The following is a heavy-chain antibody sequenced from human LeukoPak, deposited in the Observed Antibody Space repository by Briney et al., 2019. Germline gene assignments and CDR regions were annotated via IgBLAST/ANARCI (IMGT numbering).Heavy chain of an antibody. CDR1: VYTFTRYG. CDR2: ISAYNGNT. Sequence: ASVKVSCKASVYTFTRYGISWVRQAPGQGLEWMGWISAYNGNTNYAQKLKGRDTMTTDTPTSTAYMELRSMRSDETAVYYCARGLAYYYDSSGYYGRWFDPWGQGTLVTVSS. D-gene: IGHD3-22*01. J-gene: IGHJ5*02. CDR3: ARGLAYYYDSSGYYGRWFDP. V-gene: IGHV1-18*01.